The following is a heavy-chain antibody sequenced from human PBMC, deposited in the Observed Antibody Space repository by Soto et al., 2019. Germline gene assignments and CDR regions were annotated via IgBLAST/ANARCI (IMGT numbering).Heavy chain of an antibody. CDR3: ARVTDYYESSGYFDY. D-gene: IGHD3-22*01. J-gene: IGHJ4*02. Sequence: GGSLRLSCAASGFSFSRYGIHWVRQTPGKGLEWVAVIWYDGSNQYYADFVKGRFTISRDNFKNMAFLQLSSLRAEDTAVYYCARVTDYYESSGYFDYWGQGTLVTVSS. CDR1: GFSFSRYG. CDR2: IWYDGSNQ. V-gene: IGHV3-33*01.